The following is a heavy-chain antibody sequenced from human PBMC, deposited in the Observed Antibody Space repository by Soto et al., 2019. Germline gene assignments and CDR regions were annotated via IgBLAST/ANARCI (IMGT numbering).Heavy chain of an antibody. D-gene: IGHD3-22*01. Sequence: PSETLSLTCAVYGGSFSGYYWSWIRQPPGKGLEWIGEINHSGSTNYNPSLKSRVTISVDTSKNQLSLKLSSVTAADTAVCYCASRGLHSGYPYYFDYWGQGILVTVSS. CDR3: ASRGLHSGYPYYFDY. CDR2: INHSGST. J-gene: IGHJ4*02. CDR1: GGSFSGYY. V-gene: IGHV4-34*01.